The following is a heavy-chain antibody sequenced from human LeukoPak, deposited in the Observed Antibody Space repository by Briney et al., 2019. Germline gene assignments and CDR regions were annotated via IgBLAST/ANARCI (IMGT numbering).Heavy chain of an antibody. D-gene: IGHD4/OR15-4a*01. CDR1: GYTVTSYY. Sequence: ASVKVSCKASGYTVTSYYMHWVRQAPGRGLEWMGIINPSGGSTSYAQKFQGRVTMTRDTSTSTVYMELSSLRSEDTAVYYCARDLEDGHPDGATAIKGDPSPKSDYWGLGTLVTVSS. CDR3: ARDLEDGHPDGATAIKGDPSPKSDY. V-gene: IGHV1-46*01. CDR2: INPSGGST. J-gene: IGHJ4*02.